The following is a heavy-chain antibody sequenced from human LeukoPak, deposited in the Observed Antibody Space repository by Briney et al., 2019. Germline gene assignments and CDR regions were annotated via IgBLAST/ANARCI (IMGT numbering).Heavy chain of an antibody. CDR3: ARDDIVVVPAARRYYYYYGMDV. CDR1: GDSVSSNSAA. Sequence: SQTLSLTCAISGDSVSSNSAAWNWIRQSPSRGLEWLGRTYYRSKWYNDYAVSVKSQITINPDTSKNQFSLQLNSVTPEDTAVYYCARDDIVVVPAARRYYYYYGMDVWGQGTTVTVSS. CDR2: TYYRSKWYN. J-gene: IGHJ6*02. D-gene: IGHD2-2*01. V-gene: IGHV6-1*01.